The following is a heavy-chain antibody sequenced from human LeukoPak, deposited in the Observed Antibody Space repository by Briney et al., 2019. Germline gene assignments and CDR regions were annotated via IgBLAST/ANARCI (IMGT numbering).Heavy chain of an antibody. Sequence: SETLSLTCTVSGGSISSYYWSWIRQSPGKGLEWIGYIYYSGSTNYNPSLKSRVTISVDTSKNQFSLKLSSVTAADTAVYYCARMSSGYYPNFDYWGQGTLVTVSS. J-gene: IGHJ4*02. V-gene: IGHV4-59*01. CDR1: GGSISSYY. CDR2: IYYSGST. CDR3: ARMSSGYYPNFDY. D-gene: IGHD3-22*01.